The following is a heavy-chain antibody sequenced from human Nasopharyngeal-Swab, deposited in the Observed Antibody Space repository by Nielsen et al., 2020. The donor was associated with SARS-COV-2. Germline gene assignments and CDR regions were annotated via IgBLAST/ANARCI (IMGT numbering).Heavy chain of an antibody. D-gene: IGHD6-13*01. V-gene: IGHV3-21*01. J-gene: IGHJ4*02. CDR3: AREEGSSRHYFDY. Sequence: GGSLRLSCAASGFTFSSYSMNWVRQAPGKGLEWVSSISSSSSYIYYADSVKGRFTISRDNAKNSLYLQMNSLRAEDTAVYYCAREEGSSRHYFDYWGQGTLVTVSS. CDR1: GFTFSSYS. CDR2: ISSSSSYI.